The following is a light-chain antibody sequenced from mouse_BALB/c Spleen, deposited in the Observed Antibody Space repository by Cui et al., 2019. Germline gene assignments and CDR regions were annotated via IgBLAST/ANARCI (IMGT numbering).Light chain of an antibody. J-gene: IGKJ1*01. CDR1: SGVSY. CDR2: STS. CDR3: HQWSSYPWT. Sequence: QIVLTPSPAIMSASLGEEIPLTCSASSGVSYMHWYQQKSGTSPKLLIYSTSNLASGVPSRFSGSGSGTFYSLTISSVEAEDAADYYCHQWSSYPWTFGGGTKLEIK. V-gene: IGKV4-80*01.